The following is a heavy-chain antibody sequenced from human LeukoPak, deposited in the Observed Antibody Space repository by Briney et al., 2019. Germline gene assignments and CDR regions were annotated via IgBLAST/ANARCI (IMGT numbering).Heavy chain of an antibody. D-gene: IGHD4-23*01. Sequence: ASVKVSCKASGYTFTDYYMHWVRQAPGQGLEWMGWINPNSGDTNYAPKFQGRVTMTRATSITTAYMELSSLRSDDTAIYYCARDQGHGGNSWDYWGQGTLVTVSS. J-gene: IGHJ4*02. CDR2: INPNSGDT. CDR1: GYTFTDYY. CDR3: ARDQGHGGNSWDY. V-gene: IGHV1-2*02.